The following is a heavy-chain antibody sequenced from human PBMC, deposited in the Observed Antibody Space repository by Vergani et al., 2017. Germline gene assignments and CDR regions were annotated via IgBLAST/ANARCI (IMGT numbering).Heavy chain of an antibody. CDR2: INPSGGSP. V-gene: IGHV1-46*01. CDR3: ARGRYSGSYQGRHDDAFDI. Sequence: QVQLVQSGAEVKKPGASVKVSCKASGYTFTSYYMHWVRQAPGQGLEWMGIINPSGGSPSYAQKFQGRVTMTRDTSTSTVYMELSSLRSEDTAVYYCARGRYSGSYQGRHDDAFDIWGQGTMVTVSS. D-gene: IGHD1-26*01. CDR1: GYTFTSYY. J-gene: IGHJ3*02.